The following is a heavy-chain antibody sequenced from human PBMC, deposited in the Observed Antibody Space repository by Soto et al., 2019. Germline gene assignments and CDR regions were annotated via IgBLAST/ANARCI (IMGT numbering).Heavy chain of an antibody. V-gene: IGHV3-11*06. CDR3: ARAIHYYYGMDV. CDR1: GFTFSDYY. J-gene: IGHJ6*02. Sequence: LRRSCSASGFTFSDYYMSWIRQAPGKGLEWVSYISSSSSYTNYADSVKGRFTISRDNAKNSLYLQMNSLRAEDTAVYYCARAIHYYYGMDVWGQGTTVTVSS. CDR2: ISSSSSYT.